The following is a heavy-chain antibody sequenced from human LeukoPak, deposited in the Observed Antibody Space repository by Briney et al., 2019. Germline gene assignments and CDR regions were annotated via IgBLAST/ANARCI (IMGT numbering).Heavy chain of an antibody. CDR3: ARDWYRIDY. CDR1: GFTFSNYA. Sequence: GGSLRLSCAASGFTFSNYAMHWVRQAPGKGLEWVAVISDDGGIKLYADSVKGRFSISRDNAKDSLYLQMNSLRAEDTAVYYCARDWYRIDYWGQGTLVTVSS. V-gene: IGHV3-30-3*01. D-gene: IGHD1-1*01. CDR2: ISDDGGIK. J-gene: IGHJ4*02.